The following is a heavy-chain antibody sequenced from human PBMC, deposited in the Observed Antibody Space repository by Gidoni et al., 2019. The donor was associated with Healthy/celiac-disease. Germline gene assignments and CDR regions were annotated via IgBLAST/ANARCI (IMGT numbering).Heavy chain of an antibody. CDR1: GFTVSNAW. J-gene: IGHJ4*02. CDR3: TTEGSRDFWSGYRDY. Sequence: EVQLVESGGGLVKTGGSLRLSWADSGFTVSNAWLSWVRQDPGKGLDWVGRSKSKTEGGTTDYAAPVKGRFTISRDDSKNTLYLQMNSLKTEDTAVYYCTTEGSRDFWSGYRDYWGQGTLVTVSS. CDR2: SKSKTEGGTT. D-gene: IGHD3-3*01. V-gene: IGHV3-15*01.